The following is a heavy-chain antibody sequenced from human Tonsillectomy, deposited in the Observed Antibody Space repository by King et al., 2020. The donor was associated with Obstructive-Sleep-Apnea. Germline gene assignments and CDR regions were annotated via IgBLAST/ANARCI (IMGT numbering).Heavy chain of an antibody. CDR1: GFTFSSYA. Sequence: EVQLVKSGGGLVQPGESLRLSCVASGFTFSSYAMNWVRQAPGRGLEWVSGIGGGTTDYADSVKGRCTMSRDNSKNTVYLQIDSLRPEDTGVYYCAKDLRRAFRHAYADSWGQGTLVIVSS. D-gene: IGHD3-16*01. CDR2: IGGGTT. V-gene: IGHV3-23*04. J-gene: IGHJ5*02. CDR3: AKDLRRAFRHAYADS.